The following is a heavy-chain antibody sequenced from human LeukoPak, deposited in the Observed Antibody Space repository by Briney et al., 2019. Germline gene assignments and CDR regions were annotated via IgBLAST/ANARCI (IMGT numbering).Heavy chain of an antibody. D-gene: IGHD1-26*01. CDR2: ISYDGSNK. CDR1: GFTFSTYG. CDR3: AKVFFSGSYYAASDY. J-gene: IGHJ4*02. V-gene: IGHV3-30*18. Sequence: GGSLGLSCAASGFTFSTYGMHWVRQAPGRGLEWVAVISYDGSNKYYADSVKGRFTISRDNSKNTLYLQMNSLRAEDTAVYYCAKVFFSGSYYAASDYWGQGTLVTVSS.